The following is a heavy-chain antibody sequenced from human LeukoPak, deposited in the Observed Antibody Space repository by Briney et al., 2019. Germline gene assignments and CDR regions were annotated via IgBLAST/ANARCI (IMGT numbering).Heavy chain of an antibody. CDR1: GDSISTYH. CDR3: ASDKGHSYGRYFDP. D-gene: IGHD5-18*01. Sequence: PSETLSLTCSVSGDSISTYHWNWIRKPPGKGLEWIGYMQSTGNSNYNPSLKNRVNIFVDMSKNQFVLNLRSVTAADTAVYYCASDKGHSYGRYFDPWGQGMLVTVSS. J-gene: IGHJ4*02. V-gene: IGHV4-59*01. CDR2: MQSTGNS.